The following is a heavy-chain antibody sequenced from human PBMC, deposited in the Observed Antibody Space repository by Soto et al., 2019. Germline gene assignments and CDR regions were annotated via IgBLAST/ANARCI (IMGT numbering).Heavy chain of an antibody. D-gene: IGHD6-13*01. CDR2: IYYSGST. V-gene: IGHV4-39*01. CDR3: ARLYSSSWYFS. CDR1: GGSISSSSYY. Sequence: QLQLQESGPGLVKPSETLSLTCTVSGGSISSSSYYWGWIRQPPGKGLEWIGSIYYSGSTYYNPSLKSRVTISVDSSKNMFCLRLSSLNAAYPAVYFCARLYSSSWYFSWGQGTLVTVSS. J-gene: IGHJ5*02.